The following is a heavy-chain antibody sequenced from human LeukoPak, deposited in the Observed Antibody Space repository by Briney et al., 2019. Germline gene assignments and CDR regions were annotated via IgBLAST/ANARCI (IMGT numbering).Heavy chain of an antibody. CDR1: GGSFSGYY. V-gene: IGHV4-34*01. CDR3: ARERGPRSPFDY. D-gene: IGHD1-26*01. CDR2: INHSGST. J-gene: IGHJ4*02. Sequence: PSETLSLTCAVYGGSFSGYYWSWIRQPPGKGLEWIGEINHSGSTNYNPSLKSRVTISVDTFKNQFSLKLSSVTAADTAVYYCARERGPRSPFDYWGQGTLVTVSS.